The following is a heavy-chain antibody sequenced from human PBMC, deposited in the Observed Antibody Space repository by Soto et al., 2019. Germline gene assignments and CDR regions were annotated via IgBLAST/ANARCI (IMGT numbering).Heavy chain of an antibody. CDR1: GYTFTGYD. CDR2: ISAYNGST. CDR3: ARALYCSDGTCYHPGFFRH. V-gene: IGHV1-18*01. J-gene: IGHJ1*01. Sequence: QVQLVQSGAEVKKPGASVKVSCKTSGYTFTGYDVSWVRQAPGQGLEWLGWISAYNGSTNYAQRFQGRATMTTDASTTTVYMELRSLRSDDTAIYYCARALYCSDGTCYHPGFFRHWGQGTLVTVSS. D-gene: IGHD2-15*01.